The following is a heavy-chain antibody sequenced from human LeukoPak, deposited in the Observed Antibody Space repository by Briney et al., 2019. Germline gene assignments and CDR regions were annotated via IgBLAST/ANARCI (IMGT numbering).Heavy chain of an antibody. Sequence: PSETLSLTCTVSGGSISSSSYYWSWIRQPPGKGLEWIGEINHSGSTNYNPSLKSRVTISVDTSKNQFSLKLSSVTAADTAVYYCARGAPAGMDVWGKGTTVTVSS. J-gene: IGHJ6*04. CDR1: GGSISSSSYY. CDR3: ARGAPAGMDV. CDR2: INHSGST. V-gene: IGHV4-39*07.